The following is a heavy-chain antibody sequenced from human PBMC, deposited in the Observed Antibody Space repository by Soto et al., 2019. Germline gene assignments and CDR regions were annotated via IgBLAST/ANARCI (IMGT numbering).Heavy chain of an antibody. CDR2: INWNSVRL. CDR3: AKVKTAFNHDGPGEFYDY. Sequence: EVQLVEAGGGWVQPGRSLRLSCATSGFGFDDYSMHWVRQLPGGGLEWVSGINWNSVRLQYADSVRGRFTISRDNAKKSLYLQMNSLRAEDTALYFCAKVKTAFNHDGPGEFYDYWGQGTLVTVSS. V-gene: IGHV3-9*01. CDR1: GFGFDDYS. J-gene: IGHJ4*02. D-gene: IGHD3-16*01.